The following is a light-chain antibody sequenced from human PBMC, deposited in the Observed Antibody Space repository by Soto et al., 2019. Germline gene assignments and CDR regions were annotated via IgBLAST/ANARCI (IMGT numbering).Light chain of an antibody. CDR2: DVS. CDR1: QNIRNW. V-gene: IGKV1-5*01. J-gene: IGKJ1*01. Sequence: DIDMTQSPSTLSASIVDIVTITCRASQNIRNWLAWYQQKPGKAPKLLIYDVSSLESGVPPRFSGSGSGTDFTLTISGLQPDDFATYYCQQYDSYWTFGQGTKVDI. CDR3: QQYDSYWT.